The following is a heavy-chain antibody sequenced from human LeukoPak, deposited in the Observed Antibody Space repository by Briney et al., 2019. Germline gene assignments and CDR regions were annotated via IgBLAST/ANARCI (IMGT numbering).Heavy chain of an antibody. V-gene: IGHV1-3*01. CDR3: ARGVSGAYYYYYMDV. CDR2: INAGNGNT. D-gene: IGHD5/OR15-5a*01. J-gene: IGHJ6*03. Sequence: ASVKVSCKASGYTYTSYAMHWVRQAPGQRLEWMGWINAGNGNTKYSQEFQGRVTITRDTSASTAYMELSSLRSDDTAVYYCARGVSGAYYYYYMDVWGKGTTVTVSS. CDR1: GYTYTSYA.